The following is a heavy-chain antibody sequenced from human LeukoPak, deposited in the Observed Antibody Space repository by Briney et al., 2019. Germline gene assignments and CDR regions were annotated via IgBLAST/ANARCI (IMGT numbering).Heavy chain of an antibody. D-gene: IGHD3-10*01. Sequence: ASVKVSCKASGYTFTSYYMHWVRQAPGQGLGWMGIINPSGGSTSYAQKFQGRVTMTRDMSTSTVYMELSSLRSEDTAVYYCARDVPWFGESPSPFDYWGQGTLVTVSS. CDR1: GYTFTSYY. V-gene: IGHV1-46*01. J-gene: IGHJ4*02. CDR2: INPSGGST. CDR3: ARDVPWFGESPSPFDY.